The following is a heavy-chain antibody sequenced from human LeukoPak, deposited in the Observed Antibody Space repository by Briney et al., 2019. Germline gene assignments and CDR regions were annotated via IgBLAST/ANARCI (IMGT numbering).Heavy chain of an antibody. CDR1: GGSISSYY. D-gene: IGHD1/OR15-1a*01. Sequence: PSETLSLTCTVSGGSISSYYWSWSREPPGNGLEGSGYMYYSGSTNYNPSLKSRVTISIDTSKNQFSLKLSSVTAADTAVYYCARHRGTARSFDYWGQGTLVTVSS. V-gene: IGHV4-59*08. J-gene: IGHJ4*02. CDR3: ARHRGTARSFDY. CDR2: MYYSGST.